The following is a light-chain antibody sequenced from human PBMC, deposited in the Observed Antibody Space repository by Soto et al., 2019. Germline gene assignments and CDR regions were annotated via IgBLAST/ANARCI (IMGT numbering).Light chain of an antibody. V-gene: IGLV2-23*01. CDR2: EGS. CDR3: CSYAGNRV. J-gene: IGLJ3*02. Sequence: QSALTQPASVSGSPGQSITISCTGTSSDVATFNLVSWYQQHPGKAPQLIIYEGSKRPSGVSNRFSASKSGNTASLTISGLQAEDEAHYYCCSYAGNRVFGGETKLTVL. CDR1: SSDVATFNL.